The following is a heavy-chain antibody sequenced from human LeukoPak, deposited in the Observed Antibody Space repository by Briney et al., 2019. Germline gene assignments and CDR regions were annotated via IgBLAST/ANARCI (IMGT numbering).Heavy chain of an antibody. CDR3: ARARNYYDSSGFYYEGDAFDI. CDR2: IYHGGST. V-gene: IGHV4-38-2*02. D-gene: IGHD3-22*01. CDR1: GYSISSGYF. Sequence: SETLSLTCTVSGYSISSGYFWGWIRQPPGKGLEWIGSIYHGGSTYYNPSLRSRVIISVDTSKNQFSLKLSSVTAADTAVYYCARARNYYDSSGFYYEGDAFDIWGQGTMVTVSS. J-gene: IGHJ3*02.